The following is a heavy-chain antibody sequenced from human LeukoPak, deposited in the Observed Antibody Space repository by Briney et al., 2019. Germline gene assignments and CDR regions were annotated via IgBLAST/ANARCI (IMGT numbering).Heavy chain of an antibody. CDR1: GGTFSSYA. CDR2: IIPIFGTA. CDR3: ATAAAGNSDAFDI. D-gene: IGHD6-13*01. J-gene: IGHJ3*02. V-gene: IGHV1-69*13. Sequence: ASVKVSCKASGGTFSSYAISWVRQAPGQGLEWMGGIIPIFGTANYAQKFQGRVTITADESTSTAYMELSSLRSEDTAVYYCATAAAGNSDAFDIWGQGTTVTVSS.